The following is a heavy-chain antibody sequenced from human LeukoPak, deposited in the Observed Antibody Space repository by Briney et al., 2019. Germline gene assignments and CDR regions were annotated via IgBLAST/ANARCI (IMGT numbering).Heavy chain of an antibody. CDR1: GGTFSSYA. J-gene: IGHJ4*02. V-gene: IGHV1-69*04. CDR3: ARALNLGELSFNPNYFDD. Sequence: SVTVSCKASGGTFSSYAISWVRQAPGQELEWMGRIIPILGIANYAQKLQGRVTITADKSTSTAYMELSSLTSEDTAVYYCARALNLGELSFNPNYFDDWGQGTLVTVSS. CDR2: IIPILGIA. D-gene: IGHD3-16*02.